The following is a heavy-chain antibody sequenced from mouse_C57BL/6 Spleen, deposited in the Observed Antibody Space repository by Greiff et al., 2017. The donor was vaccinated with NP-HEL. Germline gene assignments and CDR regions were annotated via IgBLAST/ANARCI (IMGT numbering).Heavy chain of an antibody. J-gene: IGHJ1*03. D-gene: IGHD1-2*01. CDR1: GYAFTNYL. Sequence: VQLQQSGAELVRPGTSVKVSCKASGYAFTNYLIEWVKQRPGQGLEWIGVINPGSGGTNYNEKFKGKATLTADKSSSTAYMQLSSLTSEDAAVYFCARYGDGYWYFDVWGTGTTVTVSS. CDR3: ARYGDGYWYFDV. CDR2: INPGSGGT. V-gene: IGHV1-54*01.